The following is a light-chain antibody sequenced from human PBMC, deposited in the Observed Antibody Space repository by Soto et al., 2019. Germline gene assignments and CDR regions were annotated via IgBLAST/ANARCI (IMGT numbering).Light chain of an antibody. J-gene: IGKJ5*01. CDR3: QQYNNWPIT. CDR1: QSVSSN. Sequence: EIVMTQSPATLSVSPGERATLSCRASQSVSSNLAWYQQKPGQAPRLFIYGASIRATGIPARFSGSGSGTEFTLTISSLQSEDFAVYYCQQYNNWPITFGQGTRLEIK. CDR2: GAS. V-gene: IGKV3-15*01.